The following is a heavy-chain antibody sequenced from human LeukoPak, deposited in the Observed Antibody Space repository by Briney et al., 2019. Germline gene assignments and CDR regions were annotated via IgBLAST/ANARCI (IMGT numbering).Heavy chain of an antibody. CDR1: GGTFSRYV. J-gene: IGHJ4*02. CDR3: AREMIAAAGFDY. CDR2: IIPNIGIA. Sequence: SVKVSCQASGGTFSRYVISWVRLAPGPGLEWTGRIIPNIGIAKYAQKFQVRVTSTADKSTSTAYMELSSLRAEDMAVYYCAREMIAAAGFDYWGQGTLITVSS. D-gene: IGHD6-13*01. V-gene: IGHV1-69*04.